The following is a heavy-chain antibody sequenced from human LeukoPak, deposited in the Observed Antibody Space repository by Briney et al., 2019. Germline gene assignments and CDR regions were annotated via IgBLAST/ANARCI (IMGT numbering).Heavy chain of an antibody. CDR1: GFTFDSYG. CDR2: ISHDGSTI. V-gene: IGHV3-30*03. J-gene: IGHJ4*02. CDR3: ASDPRYLRYDSDNNAYPDY. Sequence: GRSLRLSCAASGFTFDSYGMHWVRQAPGKGLEWVAVISHDGSTIYYADSVEGRFTISRDNSDNTLFLQMNSLRAEDTAIYYCASDPRYLRYDSDNNAYPDYWGQGTLVTVSS. D-gene: IGHD3-22*01.